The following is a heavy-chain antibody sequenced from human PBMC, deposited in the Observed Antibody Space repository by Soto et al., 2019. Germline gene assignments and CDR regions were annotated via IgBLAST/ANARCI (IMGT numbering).Heavy chain of an antibody. CDR3: AKQAGYSSDPFDY. D-gene: IGHD6-19*01. CDR2: VSGGGARP. V-gene: IGHV3-23*01. Sequence: GSLRLSCAASVFTFNTYAMSWVRQAPGKGLEWVSSVSGGGARPYYADSVKGRFTISRDNSKNTLYLQMNSLRAEDTAVYYCAKQAGYSSDPFDYWGQGALVTVSS. CDR1: VFTFNTYA. J-gene: IGHJ4*02.